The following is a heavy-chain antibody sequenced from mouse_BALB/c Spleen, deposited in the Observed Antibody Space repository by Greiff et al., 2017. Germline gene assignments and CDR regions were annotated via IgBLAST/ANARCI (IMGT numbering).Heavy chain of an antibody. V-gene: IGHV1-69*02. J-gene: IGHJ3*01. CDR1: GYTFTSYW. CDR3: ARCRYDDWFAY. Sequence: VQLQQPGAELVRPGASVKLSCKASGYTFTSYWINWVKQRPGQGLEWIGNIYPSDSYTNYNQNFKDMATLTVDKSSNTAYMQLSSPTSEDSAIYYCARCRYDDWFAYWGQGTLVTVSA. D-gene: IGHD2-14*01. CDR2: IYPSDSYT.